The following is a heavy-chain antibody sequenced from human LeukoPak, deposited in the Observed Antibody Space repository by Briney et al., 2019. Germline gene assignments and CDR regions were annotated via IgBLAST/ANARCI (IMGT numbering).Heavy chain of an antibody. CDR3: ARAGSGSGWYFDY. J-gene: IGHJ4*02. D-gene: IGHD6-19*01. Sequence: ASVKVSCKASGYDFTSVGITWVRRAPGQGLEWMGWINPYNGNTRYAQKFQGRVAMTTDTSTTTAYMELRGLRFNDTAVYYCARAGSGSGWYFDYWGQGTVVTVSS. CDR2: INPYNGNT. CDR1: GYDFTSVG. V-gene: IGHV1-18*01.